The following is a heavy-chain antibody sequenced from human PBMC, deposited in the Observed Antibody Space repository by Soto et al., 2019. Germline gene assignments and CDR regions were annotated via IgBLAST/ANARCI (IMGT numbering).Heavy chain of an antibody. V-gene: IGHV1-69*02. D-gene: IGHD6-13*01. Sequence: QVQLVQSGAEVKKPGSSVKVSCKASGGTFSSYTISWVRQAPGQGLEWMGRIIPILGIANYAQKFQGRVTITADKSTSTAYMELSSLRSEDTAVYYCARSRYSSSWYDYWGQGTLVTVSS. CDR1: GGTFSSYT. CDR2: IIPILGIA. J-gene: IGHJ4*02. CDR3: ARSRYSSSWYDY.